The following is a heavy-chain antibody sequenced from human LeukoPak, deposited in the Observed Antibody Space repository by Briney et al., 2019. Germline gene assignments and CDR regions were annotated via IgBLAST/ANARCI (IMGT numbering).Heavy chain of an antibody. J-gene: IGHJ6*02. Sequence: GGSLRLSCAASGFTFSSYSMNWVRQAPGKGLEWVSYISSSSSTIYYADSVKGRFTISRDNAKNSLYLQMNSLRAEDTAVYYCARGIVMVRGSMDVWGQGTTVTVSS. CDR1: GFTFSSYS. V-gene: IGHV3-48*04. CDR3: ARGIVMVRGSMDV. D-gene: IGHD3-10*01. CDR2: ISSSSSTI.